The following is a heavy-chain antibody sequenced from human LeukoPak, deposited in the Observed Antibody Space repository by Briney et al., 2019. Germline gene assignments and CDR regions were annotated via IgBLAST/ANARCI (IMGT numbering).Heavy chain of an antibody. D-gene: IGHD6-19*01. CDR3: ARRPDHSSGWISIFEFAFDI. J-gene: IGHJ3*02. CDR2: IYYSGST. CDR1: GGSVSSGSYY. Sequence: PSETLSLTCTVSGGSVSSGSYYWSWIRQPPGKGLEWIGSIYYSGSTYYNPSLKSRVIISVDTSKNQFSLKLSSVTAADTAVYYCARRPDHSSGWISIFEFAFDIRGQGTMVTVSS. V-gene: IGHV4-39*01.